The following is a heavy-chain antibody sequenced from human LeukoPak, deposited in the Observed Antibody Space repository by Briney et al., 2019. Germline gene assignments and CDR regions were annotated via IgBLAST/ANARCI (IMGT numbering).Heavy chain of an antibody. CDR3: ARGGRDSYYYQMDV. CDR2: IYYSGST. Sequence: SPSETLSLTCTVSGGSISSSSYYWGWIRQPPGKGLEWIGSIYYSGSTYYNPSLKSRVTISADTSKNQFSLKLTSVTAADTAVYYCARGGRDSYYYQMDVWGKGTTVTVSS. J-gene: IGHJ6*03. D-gene: IGHD1-26*01. V-gene: IGHV4-39*07. CDR1: GGSISSSSYY.